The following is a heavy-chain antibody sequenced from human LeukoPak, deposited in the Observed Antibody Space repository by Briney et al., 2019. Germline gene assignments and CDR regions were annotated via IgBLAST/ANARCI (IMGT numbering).Heavy chain of an antibody. J-gene: IGHJ2*01. CDR3: AREGQRWLVGYFDL. CDR2: IYYSGST. Sequence: PSETLSLTCTVFGGSISSSSYYWSWIRQPPGKGLEWIGYIYYSGSTNYNPSLKSRVTISVDTSKNQVSLRLSSVTPADTAVYYCAREGQRWLVGYFDLWGRGTLVTVSS. D-gene: IGHD6-19*01. CDR1: GGSISSSSYY. V-gene: IGHV4-61*01.